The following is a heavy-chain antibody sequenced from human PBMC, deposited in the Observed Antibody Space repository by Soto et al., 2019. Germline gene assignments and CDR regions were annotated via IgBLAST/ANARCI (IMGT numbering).Heavy chain of an antibody. V-gene: IGHV5-51*01. D-gene: IGHD5-12*01. Sequence: GESLKISCKGSGYSFTSYWIGWVRQMPGKGLEWMGIIYPGDSDTRYSPSFQGQVTISADKSISTAYLQWSSLKASDTAMYYCARGVEMATITAGAFDIWGQGAMVTVSS. CDR3: ARGVEMATITAGAFDI. CDR1: GYSFTSYW. CDR2: IYPGDSDT. J-gene: IGHJ3*02.